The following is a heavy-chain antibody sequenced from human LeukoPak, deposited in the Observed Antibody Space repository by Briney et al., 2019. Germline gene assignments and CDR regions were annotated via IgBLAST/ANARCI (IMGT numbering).Heavy chain of an antibody. CDR3: AREGRWKIIRALDY. CDR2: IYHSGTT. D-gene: IGHD3-10*01. Sequence: SETLSLTCAVSGYSISSGSFWGWIRQPPGKGLEWIGTIYHSGTTYYNPSLKSRVIISVDTSKNQFSLRLRSVTAADTAVYYCAREGRWKIIRALDYWGQGTLVTVSS. V-gene: IGHV4-38-2*02. J-gene: IGHJ4*02. CDR1: GYSISSGSF.